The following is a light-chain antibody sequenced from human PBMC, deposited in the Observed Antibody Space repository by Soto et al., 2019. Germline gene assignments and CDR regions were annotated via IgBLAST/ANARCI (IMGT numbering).Light chain of an antibody. Sequence: DIQLTQSPASVSAAVGDRINISCRASQPIKTWLAWYQQKPGKGPKLLIYTASTLETGVPSRFSGSGSGTDLTLTISSLQPEDASIYSCQQAASFPFTLGPGAKV. V-gene: IGKV1-12*02. CDR3: QQAASFPFT. J-gene: IGKJ3*01. CDR2: TAS. CDR1: QPIKTW.